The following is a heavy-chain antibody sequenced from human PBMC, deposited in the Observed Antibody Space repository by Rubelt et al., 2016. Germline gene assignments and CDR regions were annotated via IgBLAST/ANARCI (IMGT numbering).Heavy chain of an antibody. Sequence: QIQLVQSGAEVKKPGASVKVSCKASGYTFINYGISWVRQAPGQGLEWMGRIDPKSGGTSYAQTFQGRVTMTRDTSSMTAQMERNSLTSDDTAVDYCARDSRVSFDYWGQGTLVTVSS. CDR3: ARDSRVSFDY. CDR2: IDPKSGGT. CDR1: GYTFINYG. D-gene: IGHD2-21*01. J-gene: IGHJ4*02. V-gene: IGHV1-2*06.